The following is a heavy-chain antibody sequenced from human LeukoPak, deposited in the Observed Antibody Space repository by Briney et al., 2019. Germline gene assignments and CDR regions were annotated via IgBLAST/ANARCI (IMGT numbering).Heavy chain of an antibody. Sequence: GVSLRLSCAASGFTFSTYAIHWVRQAPGKGLEWVAVISYDGSNKYYADSVKGRFTISRDNSKDTLYLQMNSLRVEDTAVYYCARAGDCTNGICYTADFDYWGQGTLLTVPS. CDR1: GFTFSTYA. D-gene: IGHD2-8*01. J-gene: IGHJ4*02. CDR2: ISYDGSNK. V-gene: IGHV3-30-3*01. CDR3: ARAGDCTNGICYTADFDY.